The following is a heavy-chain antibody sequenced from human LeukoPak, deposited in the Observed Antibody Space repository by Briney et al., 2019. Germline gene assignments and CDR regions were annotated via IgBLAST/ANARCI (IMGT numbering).Heavy chain of an antibody. V-gene: IGHV4-39*01. Sequence: SETLSLTCSVSGDSLRSSNYYWGWVRQPPGKGLEWIASFSSGAPTFYNPPLKSRFTISVDTSRNQFSLKVTSVTASDTAVYYCARQGSYYGAANRLTPGSWFNPWGQGTPVTVYS. CDR2: FSSGAPT. D-gene: IGHD3-10*01. CDR3: ARQGSYYGAANRLTPGSWFNP. CDR1: GDSLRSSNYY. J-gene: IGHJ5*02.